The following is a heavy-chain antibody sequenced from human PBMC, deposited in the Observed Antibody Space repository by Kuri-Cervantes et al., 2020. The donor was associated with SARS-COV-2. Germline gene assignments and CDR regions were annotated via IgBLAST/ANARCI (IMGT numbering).Heavy chain of an antibody. V-gene: IGHV3-23*01. CDR3: AKDRVYCSGGSCPLYY. Sequence: GGSLRLSCAASGFTFSSYAMSWVRQAPGKGLEWVSSISSSSSYIYYADSVKGRFTISRDNSKNTLYLQMNSLRAEDTAVYYCAKDRVYCSGGSCPLYYWGQGTLVTVSS. CDR1: GFTFSSYA. D-gene: IGHD2-15*01. J-gene: IGHJ4*02. CDR2: ISSSSSYI.